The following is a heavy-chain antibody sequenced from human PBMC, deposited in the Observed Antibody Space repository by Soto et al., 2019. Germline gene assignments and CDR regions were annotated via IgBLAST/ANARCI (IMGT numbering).Heavy chain of an antibody. CDR1: GGSISSYY. D-gene: IGHD4-17*01. Sequence: SETLSLTCTVSGGSISSYYWSLIRQPPGKGLEWIGYIYYSGSTNYNPSLKSRVTISVDTSKNQFSLKLSSVTAADTAVYYCARDGNDYGDYGGYCYYMDVWGKGTTVTVSS. J-gene: IGHJ6*03. CDR3: ARDGNDYGDYGGYCYYMDV. CDR2: IYYSGST. V-gene: IGHV4-59*01.